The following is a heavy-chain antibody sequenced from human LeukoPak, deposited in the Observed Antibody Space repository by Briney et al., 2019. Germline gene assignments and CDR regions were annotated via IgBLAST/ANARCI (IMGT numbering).Heavy chain of an antibody. Sequence: SETLSLTCTVSDGSISSGGYYWSWIRQHPGKGLEGIGYIYYSGSTYYNPSLKSRVTIAVDTSKNQFSLKLSSVTAADTAVYYCARETLLQSYYYYYYMDVWGKGTTVTVSS. CDR3: ARETLLQSYYYYYYMDV. CDR1: DGSISSGGYY. CDR2: IYYSGST. V-gene: IGHV4-31*03. J-gene: IGHJ6*03.